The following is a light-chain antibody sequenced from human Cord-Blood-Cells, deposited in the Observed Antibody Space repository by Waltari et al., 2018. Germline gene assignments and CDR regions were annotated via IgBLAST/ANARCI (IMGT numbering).Light chain of an antibody. J-gene: IGLJ1*01. CDR1: SSDVGGYTY. V-gene: IGLV2-14*03. Sequence: QSALTQPASVSGSPGQSITISCTGTSSDVGGYTYVSWYQHNPGKAPKLMIYDVSNRPSGVSNRFSGSKSGNTASLTISGLQAEDEADYYCSSYTSSSTLYVFGTGTKVTVL. CDR2: DVS. CDR3: SSYTSSSTLYV.